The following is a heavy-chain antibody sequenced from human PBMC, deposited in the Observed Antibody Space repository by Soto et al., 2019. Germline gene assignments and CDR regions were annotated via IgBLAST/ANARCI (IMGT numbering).Heavy chain of an antibody. V-gene: IGHV4-34*01. CDR1: GGSFSGYY. D-gene: IGHD1-7*01. CDR3: ARVPIITGTTLGWFDP. Sequence: PSETLSLTCAVYGGSFSGYYWSWIRQPPGKGLEWIGEINHSGSTNYNPSLKSRVTISVDTSKNQFSLKLSSVTAADTAVYYCARVPIITGTTLGWFDPWGQGTLVTVSS. CDR2: INHSGST. J-gene: IGHJ5*02.